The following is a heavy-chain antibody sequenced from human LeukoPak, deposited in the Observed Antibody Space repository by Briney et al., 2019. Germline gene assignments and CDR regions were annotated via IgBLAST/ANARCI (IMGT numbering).Heavy chain of an antibody. Sequence: PSETLSLTCTVSGGSISSYYWSWIRQPAGKGLEWIGRIYTSGSTNYNPSLKSRVTMSVDTSKNQFSLKLSSVTAADTAVYYCARDSLGAGTVGATSGYWGQGTLVTVSS. D-gene: IGHD1-26*01. J-gene: IGHJ4*02. V-gene: IGHV4-4*07. CDR1: GGSISSYY. CDR3: ARDSLGAGTVGATSGY. CDR2: IYTSGST.